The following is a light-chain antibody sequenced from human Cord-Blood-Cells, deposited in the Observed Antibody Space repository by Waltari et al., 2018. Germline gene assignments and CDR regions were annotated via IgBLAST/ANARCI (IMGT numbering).Light chain of an antibody. Sequence: QSALTQPRSVSGSPGQSVTISCTGTSSDVGGYNYVSWYHQHPGKAPKLVIYDVSKRPSGVPDRFSGSKSGNAASLTISGLQAEDEADYYCCSYAGSYTLVFGGGTKLTVL. CDR3: CSYAGSYTLV. CDR2: DVS. CDR1: SSDVGGYNY. V-gene: IGLV2-11*01. J-gene: IGLJ3*02.